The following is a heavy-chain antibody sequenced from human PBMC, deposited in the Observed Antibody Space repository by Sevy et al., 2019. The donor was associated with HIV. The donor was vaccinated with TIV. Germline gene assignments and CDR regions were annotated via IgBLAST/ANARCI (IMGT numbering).Heavy chain of an antibody. CDR1: GFIVNSNY. CDR3: ARVLGPDSGYGMDV. J-gene: IGHJ6*02. D-gene: IGHD3-16*01. V-gene: IGHV3-53*01. CDR2: TYSGGRT. Sequence: GGSLRLSCAASGFIVNSNYMSWVRQAPGKGLEWVSVTYSGGRTYTADSVKGRFTISRDNSMNTLYLQMNSLRAEDTAVYYCARVLGPDSGYGMDVWGQGTTVTVSS.